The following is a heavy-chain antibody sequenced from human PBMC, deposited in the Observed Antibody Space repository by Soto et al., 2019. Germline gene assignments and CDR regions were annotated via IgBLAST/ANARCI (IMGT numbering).Heavy chain of an antibody. D-gene: IGHD2-2*01. CDR3: ARAGYCSSTSCYDAIDY. Sequence: QVQLQESGPGLVKPSQTLSLTCTVSGGSISSGGYYWSWIRQHPAKGLEWIGYIYYSGSTYYNPSLRSRVTISVDTSKNQFSLKLSSVTAAVTAVYYCARAGYCSSTSCYDAIDYWGQGTLVTVSS. CDR1: GGSISSGGYY. CDR2: IYYSGST. V-gene: IGHV4-31*03. J-gene: IGHJ4*02.